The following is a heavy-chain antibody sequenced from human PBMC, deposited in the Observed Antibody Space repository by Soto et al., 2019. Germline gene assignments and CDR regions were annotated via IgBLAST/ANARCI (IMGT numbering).Heavy chain of an antibody. J-gene: IGHJ5*02. CDR2: ISSSSSYI. CDR3: EAPPPEVPKGSPFDWFDP. D-gene: IGHD3-10*01. V-gene: IGHV3-21*01. CDR1: GFTFSSYS. Sequence: PGGSLRLSCAASGFTFSSYSMNWVRQAPGKGLEWVSSISSSSSYIYYADSVKGRFTISRDNAKNSLYLQMNSLRAEDTAVYYCEAPPPEVPKGSPFDWFDPWGQGTLVTVSS.